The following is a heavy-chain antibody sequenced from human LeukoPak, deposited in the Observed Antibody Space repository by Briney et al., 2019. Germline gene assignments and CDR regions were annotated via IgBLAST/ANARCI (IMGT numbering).Heavy chain of an antibody. CDR1: GFTFSNAW. D-gene: IGHD3-22*01. J-gene: IGHJ4*02. V-gene: IGHV3-15*01. Sequence: GGSLRLSCAASGFTFSNAWMSWVGQAPGKGLEWVGRIKSKTDGGTTDYAAPVKGRFTISRDDSKNTLYLQMNSLKTEDTAVYYCTTGADYYDSSGYYAYSLLAFDYWGQGTLVTVSS. CDR2: IKSKTDGGTT. CDR3: TTGADYYDSSGYYAYSLLAFDY.